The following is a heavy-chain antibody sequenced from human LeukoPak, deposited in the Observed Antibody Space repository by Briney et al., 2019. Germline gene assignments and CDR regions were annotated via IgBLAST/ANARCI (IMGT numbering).Heavy chain of an antibody. D-gene: IGHD3-22*01. V-gene: IGHV3-33*06. CDR1: GFTFSSYG. Sequence: GGSLRLSCAASGFTFSSYGMHWVRQAPGKGLEWVAVIWYDGSNKYYADSVKGQFTISRDDSKNTLYLQMNSLRAEDTAVYYCAKDRYYYDSSGLFDYWGQGTLVTVSS. CDR3: AKDRYYYDSSGLFDY. J-gene: IGHJ4*02. CDR2: IWYDGSNK.